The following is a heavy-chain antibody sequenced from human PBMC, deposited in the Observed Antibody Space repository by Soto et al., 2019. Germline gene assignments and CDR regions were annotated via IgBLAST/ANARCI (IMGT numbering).Heavy chain of an antibody. J-gene: IGHJ4*02. Sequence: PSETLSLTCTVSGCSISSGGYSWSWIRQSPGKGPEWIGHIYNGGSIYNNPSLNSRLTISIDTSKNQFSLNLSSVTAADTAVYYCASGPSGDKVAYWGQGTLVPVAS. CDR1: GCSISSGGYS. D-gene: IGHD7-27*01. V-gene: IGHV4-30-4*01. CDR2: IYNGGSI. CDR3: ASGPSGDKVAY.